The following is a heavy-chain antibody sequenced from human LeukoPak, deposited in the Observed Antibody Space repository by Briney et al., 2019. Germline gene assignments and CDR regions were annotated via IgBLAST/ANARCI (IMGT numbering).Heavy chain of an antibody. D-gene: IGHD6-19*01. Sequence: SETLSLTCAVYGGSFSGYYWSWIRQPPGKGLEWIGEINHSGSTNYNPSLKSRVTISVDTSKNQFSLKLSSVTAADTAVYYCARYHSSGWPFDYWGQGTLVTVSS. V-gene: IGHV4-34*01. CDR1: GGSFSGYY. CDR3: ARYHSSGWPFDY. J-gene: IGHJ4*02. CDR2: INHSGST.